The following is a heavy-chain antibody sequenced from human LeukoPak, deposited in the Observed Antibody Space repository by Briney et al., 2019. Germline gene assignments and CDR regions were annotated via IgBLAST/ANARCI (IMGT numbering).Heavy chain of an antibody. CDR3: AKAGIAAAGFDP. D-gene: IGHD6-13*01. CDR2: ISYDGSNK. V-gene: IGHV3-30*18. J-gene: IGHJ5*02. Sequence: LTGGSLRLSCAASGFTFSSYGMHWVRQAPGKGLEWVAVISYDGSNKYYADSVKGRFTISRDNSKNTLYLQMNSLRAEDTAVYYCAKAGIAAAGFDPWGQGTLVTVSS. CDR1: GFTFSSYG.